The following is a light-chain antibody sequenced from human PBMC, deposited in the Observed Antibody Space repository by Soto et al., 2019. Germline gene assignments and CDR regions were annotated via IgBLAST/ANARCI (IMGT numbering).Light chain of an antibody. J-gene: IGKJ3*01. CDR2: DAS. Sequence: DIQMTQSPSSLSASVGDRVTITCQASQDINNYLNWFQQKPGKAPNLLIFDASDLEAGVPSRFSGSGSGTDFTLTISSLHPEDIATYLCQQYGNLPFTYGTGTKVNIK. V-gene: IGKV1-33*01. CDR1: QDINNY. CDR3: QQYGNLPFT.